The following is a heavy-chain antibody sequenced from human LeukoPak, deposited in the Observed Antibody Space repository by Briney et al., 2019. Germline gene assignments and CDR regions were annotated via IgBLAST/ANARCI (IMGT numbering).Heavy chain of an antibody. J-gene: IGHJ6*02. V-gene: IGHV3-7*01. Sequence: GGSLRLSCAASGFTIRNYWMSWVRQAPGKGLEWVANIKQDGGEKYYVDSVRGRFTISRDNAKNSLYLQMNSLRAEDTAVYYCASTPYCSAGSCYFYYGMDVWGQGTTVTVSS. CDR1: GFTIRNYW. D-gene: IGHD2-15*01. CDR3: ASTPYCSAGSCYFYYGMDV. CDR2: IKQDGGEK.